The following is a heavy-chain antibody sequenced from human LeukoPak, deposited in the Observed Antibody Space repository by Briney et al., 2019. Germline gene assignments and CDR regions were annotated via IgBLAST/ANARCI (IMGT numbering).Heavy chain of an antibody. D-gene: IGHD6-6*01. Sequence: PGGSLRLSCAASGFNLSSYSMHWVRQAPGKGLEYVSAISSYGGSTYNANSVKDRFTISRDNSKNTVYLQMGSLRTEDMAVYYCARISRSHDYDYWGQGTLVTVSS. CDR2: ISSYGGST. J-gene: IGHJ4*02. CDR1: GFNLSSYS. V-gene: IGHV3-64*01. CDR3: ARISRSHDYDY.